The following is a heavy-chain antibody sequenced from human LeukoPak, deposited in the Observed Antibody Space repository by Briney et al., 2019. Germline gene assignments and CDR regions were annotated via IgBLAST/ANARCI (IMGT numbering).Heavy chain of an antibody. Sequence: GGSLRLSCADSGFTFSDSYMNWVRQAPGKGLEWISSMSRSSNYIYYADSVKGRFTISRDNAKNSLYLQMNSLRAEDTAVYYCARDLEVEGIGPTLWGQGTLVTVSS. D-gene: IGHD2-15*01. V-gene: IGHV3-21*01. CDR1: GFTFSDSY. J-gene: IGHJ4*02. CDR3: ARDLEVEGIGPTL. CDR2: MSRSSNYI.